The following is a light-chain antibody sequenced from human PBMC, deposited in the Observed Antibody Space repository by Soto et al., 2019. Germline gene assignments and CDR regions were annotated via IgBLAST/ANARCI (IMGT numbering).Light chain of an antibody. CDR3: QQYNNWPLFT. CDR1: QSVSSN. J-gene: IGKJ3*01. Sequence: EIVMTQSPATLSVSPGERATLSCRASQSVSSNLAWYQQKPGQAPRLLIYGASTRATGIPARFSGSGSGTEFTLTISSLQSEDFAVSYCQQYNNWPLFTFGTGTKVDIK. CDR2: GAS. V-gene: IGKV3-15*01.